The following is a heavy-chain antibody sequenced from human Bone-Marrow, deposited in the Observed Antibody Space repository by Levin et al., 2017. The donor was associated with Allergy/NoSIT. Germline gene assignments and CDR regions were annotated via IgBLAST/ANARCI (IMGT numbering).Heavy chain of an antibody. Sequence: GGSLRLSCAASGFSFKTYEMNWVRQAPGKGLEWVSYISGSGNNIYYADSVKGRFTISRDNAKNSLYLQMNSLRAEDTAVFYCARILTRWAYADYWGQGALVTVSS. CDR3: ARILTRWAYADY. CDR2: ISGSGNNI. V-gene: IGHV3-48*03. CDR1: GFSFKTYE. D-gene: IGHD1-26*01. J-gene: IGHJ4*02.